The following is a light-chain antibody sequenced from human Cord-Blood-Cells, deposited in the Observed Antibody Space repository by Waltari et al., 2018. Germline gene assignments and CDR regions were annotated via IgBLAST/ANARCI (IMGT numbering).Light chain of an antibody. CDR3: QQYNSYWT. CDR2: DAS. Sequence: DIQMTQSPSTLSASVGDRVTITCRASQSISSWLAWYQQNPGKAPKLLIYDASSLESGVPSRSSGSGSGTEFPLTISILQPDDFATYYCQQYNSYWTFGQGTKVEIK. J-gene: IGKJ1*01. CDR1: QSISSW. V-gene: IGKV1-5*01.